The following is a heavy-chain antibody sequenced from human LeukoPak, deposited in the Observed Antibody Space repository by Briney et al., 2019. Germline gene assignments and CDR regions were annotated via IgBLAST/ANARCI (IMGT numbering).Heavy chain of an antibody. V-gene: IGHV3-64*01. CDR3: AKAVGNTGYYGRYYFDY. Sequence: GGSLRLSCAASGFTFSSYAMHWVRQAPGKGLEYVSAISSNGGSTYYANSVKGRFTISRDNSKNTLYLQMNSLRAEDTAVYYCAKAVGNTGYYGRYYFDYWGQGTLVTVSS. J-gene: IGHJ4*02. CDR2: ISSNGGST. CDR1: GFTFSSYA. D-gene: IGHD3-9*01.